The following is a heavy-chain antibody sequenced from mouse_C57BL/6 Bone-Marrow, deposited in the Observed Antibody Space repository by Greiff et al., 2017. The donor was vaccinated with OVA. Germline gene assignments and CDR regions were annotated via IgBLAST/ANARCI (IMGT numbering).Heavy chain of an antibody. V-gene: IGHV1-50*01. CDR1: GYTFTSYW. J-gene: IGHJ4*01. CDR3: ESSDDYYGSSYAMDY. Sequence: QVQLQQPGAELVKPGASVKLSCKASGYTFTSYWMQWVKQRPGQGLEWIGEIDPSDSYTNYNQKFKGKATLTVDTSSSTAYMQLRSLTSEDAAVYYCESSDDYYGSSYAMDYGGQGTSVTVSS. D-gene: IGHD1-1*01. CDR2: IDPSDSYT.